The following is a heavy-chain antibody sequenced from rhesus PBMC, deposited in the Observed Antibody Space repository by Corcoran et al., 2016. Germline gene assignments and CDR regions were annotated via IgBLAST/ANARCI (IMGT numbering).Heavy chain of an antibody. CDR3: AKMDLYSSWLRGPGGFDY. CDR2: IDPRDSDT. J-gene: IGHJ4*01. Sequence: EVQLVQSGAEVKRPGESLKISCKTSGYSFTSYWISWVRQMPGQGLEGRGAIDPRDSDTRNNPSCQGQVTISADKSISTTYLQGSSLKASDSATYYCAKMDLYSSWLRGPGGFDYWGQGVLVTVSS. CDR1: GYSFTSYW. D-gene: IGHD6-13*01. V-gene: IGHV5-2*01.